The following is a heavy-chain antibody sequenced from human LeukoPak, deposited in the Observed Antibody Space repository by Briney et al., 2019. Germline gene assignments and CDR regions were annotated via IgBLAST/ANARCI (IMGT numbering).Heavy chain of an antibody. CDR3: ARYRGSGSYSFFSFDY. CDR2: ISSSSSYI. Sequence: GGSLRLSCAASGFTFSSYAMHWVRQAPGKGLEWVSSISSSSSYIYYADSVKGRFTISRDNAKNSLYLQMNSLRAEDTAVYYCARYRGSGSYSFFSFDYWGQGTLVTVSS. J-gene: IGHJ4*02. CDR1: GFTFSSYA. D-gene: IGHD1-26*01. V-gene: IGHV3-21*01.